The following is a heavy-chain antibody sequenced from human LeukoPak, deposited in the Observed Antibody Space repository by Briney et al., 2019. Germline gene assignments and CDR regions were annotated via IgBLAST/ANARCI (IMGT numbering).Heavy chain of an antibody. V-gene: IGHV3-66*01. CDR1: GFTVSSNY. CDR3: ARDRRGYSGYDFFGY. J-gene: IGHJ4*02. Sequence: GGSLRLSCAASGFTVSSNYMSWVRQAPGKGLEWVSVIYSGGSTYYADSVKGRFTISRDNSKNTLYLQMNSLRAEDTAVYYCARDRRGYSGYDFFGYWGQGTLVTVSS. CDR2: IYSGGST. D-gene: IGHD5-12*01.